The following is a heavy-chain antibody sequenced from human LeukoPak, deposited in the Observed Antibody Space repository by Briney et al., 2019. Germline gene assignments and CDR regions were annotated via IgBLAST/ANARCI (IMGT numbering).Heavy chain of an antibody. CDR2: IKSKTDGGAT. CDR3: ATDRDSTRMALSY. V-gene: IGHV3-15*01. CDR1: GFTFSNAW. Sequence: GGSLRLSCAASGFTFSNAWMSWVRQAPGKGLEWVGRIKSKTDGGATDYAATVKGRFTISRDDSKNTLYLQMNSLKTEDTAVYYCATDRDSTRMALSYWGQGTLVTVSS. D-gene: IGHD3-22*01. J-gene: IGHJ4*02.